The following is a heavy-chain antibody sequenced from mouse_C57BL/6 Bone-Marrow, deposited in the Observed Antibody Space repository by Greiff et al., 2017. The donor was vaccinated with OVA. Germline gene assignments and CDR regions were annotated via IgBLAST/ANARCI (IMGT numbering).Heavy chain of an antibody. J-gene: IGHJ3*01. CDR2: IYPGSGST. D-gene: IGHD3-2*02. Sequence: QVQLQQPGAELVKPGASVKMSCKASGYTFTSYWITWVKQRPGQGLEWIGDIYPGSGSTNYNEKFKSKATLTVDTSSSTAYMQLSSLTSEDSAVYCCARGGSGFVRGFAYWGQGTLVTVSA. V-gene: IGHV1-55*01. CDR1: GYTFTSYW. CDR3: ARGGSGFVRGFAY.